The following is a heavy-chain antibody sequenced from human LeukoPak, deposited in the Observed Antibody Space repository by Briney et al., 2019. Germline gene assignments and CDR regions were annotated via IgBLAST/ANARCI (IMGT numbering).Heavy chain of an antibody. CDR2: ISPYNGNT. Sequence: ASVKVSCKASGYDFTSVGITWVRQAPGQGLEWMGWISPYNGNTRYVQKLQGRVTMTTDTSTSTAYMELRSLRFDDTAVYYCARAGSGSGWYFDYWGQGTLITVSS. CDR1: GYDFTSVG. J-gene: IGHJ4*02. D-gene: IGHD6-19*01. V-gene: IGHV1-18*01. CDR3: ARAGSGSGWYFDY.